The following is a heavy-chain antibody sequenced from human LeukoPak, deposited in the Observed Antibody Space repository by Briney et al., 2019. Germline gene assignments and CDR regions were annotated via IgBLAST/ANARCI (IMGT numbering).Heavy chain of an antibody. CDR1: GYTLTSYG. J-gene: IGHJ4*02. V-gene: IGHV1-18*01. CDR2: INAYNGNT. Sequence: AAVKLSCKASGYTLTSYGINRVRQAPGQGLEWMGWINAYNGNTNYAQKHQGRVTMTTDTSTSTAYMELRSLRSDDTAVYYCARDLRAYGGNSLIVFSPKGPGRTFDSWGQGTLVTVSS. CDR3: ARDLRAYGGNSLIVFSPKGPGRTFDS. D-gene: IGHD4-23*01.